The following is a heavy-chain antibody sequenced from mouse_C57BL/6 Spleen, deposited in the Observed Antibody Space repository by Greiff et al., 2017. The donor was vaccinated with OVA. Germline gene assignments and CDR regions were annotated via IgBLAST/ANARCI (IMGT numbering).Heavy chain of an antibody. J-gene: IGHJ2*01. D-gene: IGHD1-1*02. CDR1: GYSITSGYY. Sequence: EVKLQESGPGLVKPSQSLSLTCSVTGYSITSGYYWNWIRQFPGNKLEWMGYISYDGSNNYNPSLKNRITITRYTSKNQFFLKLNSVTTEDTATYYCARDWGGYFDYWGQGTTLTVSS. CDR2: ISYDGSN. V-gene: IGHV3-6*01. CDR3: ARDWGGYFDY.